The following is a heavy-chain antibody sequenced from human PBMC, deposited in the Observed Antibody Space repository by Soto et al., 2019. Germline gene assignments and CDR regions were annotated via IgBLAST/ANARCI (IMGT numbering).Heavy chain of an antibody. D-gene: IGHD3-22*01. J-gene: IGHJ4*02. CDR2: IWYDGSNK. Sequence: LRLSCAASGFTFSSYGMHWVRQAPGKGLEWVAVIWYDGSNKYYADSVKGRFTISRDNSKNTLYLQMNSLRAEDTAVYYCARGTYYYDIWGQGTLVTVSS. CDR1: GFTFSSYG. CDR3: ARGTYYYDI. V-gene: IGHV3-33*01.